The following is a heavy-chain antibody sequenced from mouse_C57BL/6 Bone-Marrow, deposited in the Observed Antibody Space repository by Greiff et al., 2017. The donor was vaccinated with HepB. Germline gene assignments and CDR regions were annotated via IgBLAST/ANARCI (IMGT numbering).Heavy chain of an antibody. J-gene: IGHJ3*01. Sequence: EVKLEESGGGLVQPGGSMKLSCVASGFTFSNYWMNWVRQSPEKGLEWVAQIRLKSDNYATHYAESVKGRFTISRDDSKSSVYLQMNNLRAEDTGIYYCTVSSYALAYWGQGTLVTVSA. V-gene: IGHV6-3*01. CDR1: GFTFSNYW. CDR3: TVSSYALAY. CDR2: IRLKSDNYAT. D-gene: IGHD1-1*01.